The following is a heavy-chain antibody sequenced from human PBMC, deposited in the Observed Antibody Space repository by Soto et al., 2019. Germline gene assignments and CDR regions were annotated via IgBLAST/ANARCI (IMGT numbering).Heavy chain of an antibody. V-gene: IGHV1-69*06. Sequence: SVKVSCKASGGTLSSFINYPINWVRQAPGQGLEWMGGIVPNVGTVNYAQKFQGRVTITADKSTGTAYMEVSSLRSEDTALYYCARRDTSGFLRYFDNWGQGTLVTVSS. CDR3: ARRDTSGFLRYFDN. CDR1: GGTLSSFINYP. D-gene: IGHD3-3*01. CDR2: IVPNVGTV. J-gene: IGHJ4*02.